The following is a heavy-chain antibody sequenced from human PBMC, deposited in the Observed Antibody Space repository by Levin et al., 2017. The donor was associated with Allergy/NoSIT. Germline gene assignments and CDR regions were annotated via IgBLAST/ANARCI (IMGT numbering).Heavy chain of an antibody. V-gene: IGHV1-2*02. D-gene: IGHD3-10*01. CDR2: INPNSGGA. Sequence: ASVKVSCKAAGYTFTDYYLHWVRQAPGQGLEWMGWINPNSGGADSAEKFQGRVTLTRDTSISTAYMEMTMLTSDDTAVYYCARDYYGSGSYYGAFDICGQGTMVTVSS. CDR1: GYTFTDYY. CDR3: ARDYYGSGSYYGAFDI. J-gene: IGHJ3*02.